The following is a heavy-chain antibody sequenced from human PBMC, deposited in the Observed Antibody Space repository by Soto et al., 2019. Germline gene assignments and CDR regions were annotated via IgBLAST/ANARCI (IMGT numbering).Heavy chain of an antibody. J-gene: IGHJ6*02. Sequence: ASVKVSCKASGGTFSSYAISWVRQAPGQGLEWMGGIIPIFGTANYAQKFQGRVTITADESTSTAYMELSSLRSEDTAVYYCARDVDVGANPYYYYYYGMDVWGQGTTVTVSS. V-gene: IGHV1-69*13. CDR3: ARDVDVGANPYYYYYYGMDV. CDR2: IIPIFGTA. D-gene: IGHD1-26*01. CDR1: GGTFSSYA.